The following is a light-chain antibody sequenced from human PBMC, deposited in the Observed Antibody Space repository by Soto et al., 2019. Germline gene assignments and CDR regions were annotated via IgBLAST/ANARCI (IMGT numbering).Light chain of an antibody. CDR1: QSLLYSNVYNC. Sequence: DIVMTQSPLSLPVTPGEPASISGRSSQSLLYSNVYNCLDWYLQKPGQSPQLLMYLGCIRASGVPDRFRGGGSGTDFTLKISRVEAEDVGVLYCTKALQTGTFGGGTKVEIK. J-gene: IGKJ4*01. V-gene: IGKV2-28*01. CDR2: LGC. CDR3: TKALQTGT.